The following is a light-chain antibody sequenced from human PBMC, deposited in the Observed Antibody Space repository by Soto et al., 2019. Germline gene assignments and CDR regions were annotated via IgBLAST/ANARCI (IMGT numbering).Light chain of an antibody. J-gene: IGLJ1*01. Sequence: QSVLTQPASVSGSPGQSITISCTGTSGDIGSYTYVSWYQHNPGKAPKLMIYDVSNRPSGVSSRFSGSKSGNTASLSISGLQAEDEADYYCSSYTSSSTLVFGTGTKLTVL. CDR3: SSYTSSSTLV. CDR1: SGDIGSYTY. CDR2: DVS. V-gene: IGLV2-14*01.